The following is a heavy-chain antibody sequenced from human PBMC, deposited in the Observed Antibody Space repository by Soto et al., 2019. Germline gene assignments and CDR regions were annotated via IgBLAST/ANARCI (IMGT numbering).Heavy chain of an antibody. CDR1: GYTFTSYY. Sequence: ASVKVSCKASGYTFTSYYMHWVRQAPGQGLEWMGIINPSGGSTSYAQKFQGRVTMTRDTSTSTVYMELSSLRSEDTAVYYCARASPRFSSSSDFGYWGQGTLVTVSS. J-gene: IGHJ4*02. D-gene: IGHD6-6*01. V-gene: IGHV1-46*03. CDR2: INPSGGST. CDR3: ARASPRFSSSSDFGY.